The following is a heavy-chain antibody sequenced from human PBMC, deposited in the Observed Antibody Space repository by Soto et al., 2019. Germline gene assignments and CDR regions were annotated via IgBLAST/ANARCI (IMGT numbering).Heavy chain of an antibody. CDR1: GFTFSSYG. CDR3: AKALGSYYYDSSGYYILGGYYYGMDV. J-gene: IGHJ6*02. D-gene: IGHD3-22*01. CDR2: ISYDGSNK. V-gene: IGHV3-30*18. Sequence: GGSLRLSCAASGFTFSSYGMHWVRQAPGKGLEWVAVISYDGSNKYYADSVKGRFTISRDNSKNTLYLQMNSLRAEDTAVYYCAKALGSYYYDSSGYYILGGYYYGMDVWGQGTTVTVSS.